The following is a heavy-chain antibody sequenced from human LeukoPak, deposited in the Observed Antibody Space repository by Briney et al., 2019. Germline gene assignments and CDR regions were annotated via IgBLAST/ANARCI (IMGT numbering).Heavy chain of an antibody. CDR3: ARGVRVGFSSYYFDY. CDR1: GFTFNIYA. D-gene: IGHD6-6*01. CDR2: IYYDGSVK. V-gene: IGHV3-33*01. Sequence: GGSLRLSCAASGFTFNIYAMHWVRQAPGQGLEWVAIIYYDGSVKYYADSVKGRFTISRDSSKNAVYLRMNSLRADDTAVYYCARGVRVGFSSYYFDYWGQGTLVTVSS. J-gene: IGHJ4*02.